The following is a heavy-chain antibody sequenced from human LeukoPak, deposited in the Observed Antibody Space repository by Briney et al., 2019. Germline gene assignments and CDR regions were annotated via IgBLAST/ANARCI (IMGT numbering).Heavy chain of an antibody. V-gene: IGHV3-53*01. D-gene: IGHD3-9*01. CDR3: ARDRHDILTGYSYGMDV. Sequence: GGSLRLSCAASGFTVSSNYMSWVRQAPGKGLEWVSVIYSGGSTYYADSVKGRFTISRDNSKNTLYLQMNSLRAEDTAVYYCARDRHDILTGYSYGMDVWGQGTTVTVSS. CDR1: GFTVSSNY. CDR2: IYSGGST. J-gene: IGHJ6*02.